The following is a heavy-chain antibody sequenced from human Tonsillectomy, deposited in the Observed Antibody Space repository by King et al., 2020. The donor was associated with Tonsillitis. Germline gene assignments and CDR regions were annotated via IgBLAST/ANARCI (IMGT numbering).Heavy chain of an antibody. V-gene: IGHV1-69*04. D-gene: IGHD3/OR15-3a*01. Sequence: QLVQSGAEVKKPGSSVKVSCKASGGTFSSYALSWVRQAPGQGLEWMGRIIPILGITNYAQKFQGRVTITADISTSTSYMELSSLRSEDTAVYYCARDGVAGTGGTFHIWGQGTMVTVSS. CDR2: IIPILGIT. CDR1: GGTFSSYA. CDR3: ARDGVAGTGGTFHI. J-gene: IGHJ3*02.